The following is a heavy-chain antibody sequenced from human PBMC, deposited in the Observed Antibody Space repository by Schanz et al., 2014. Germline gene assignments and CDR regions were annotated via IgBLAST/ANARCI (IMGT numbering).Heavy chain of an antibody. J-gene: IGHJ4*02. D-gene: IGHD3-3*01. CDR1: GFSFSDYG. Sequence: QVQLVESGGSVVQPGRSLRLSCAGSGFSFSDYGMHWVRQAPGRGLEWVAVISYHGSEKYYADSVKGRFTISRDNSKNTLYLQMNSLRTEDTAVYYCAATTILADWGQGTLVAVSS. V-gene: IGHV3-30*03. CDR3: AATTILAD. CDR2: ISYHGSEK.